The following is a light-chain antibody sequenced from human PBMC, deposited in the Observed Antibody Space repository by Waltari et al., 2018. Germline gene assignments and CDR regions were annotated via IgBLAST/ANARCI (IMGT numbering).Light chain of an antibody. V-gene: IGKV3-15*01. CDR1: QTVSSN. J-gene: IGKJ1*01. Sequence: ETVMTQSPATLSVSPGERATLPCRASQTVSSNLAWYQQKPGQAPRLLIYGASTRATGIPARFSGSGSGKQFTLTISRLQSEDFAVYYCQQYNNWPPWTFGQGTKVEIK. CDR3: QQYNNWPPWT. CDR2: GAS.